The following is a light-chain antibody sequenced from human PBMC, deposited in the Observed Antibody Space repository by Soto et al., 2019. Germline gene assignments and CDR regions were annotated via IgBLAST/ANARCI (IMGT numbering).Light chain of an antibody. J-gene: IGLJ3*02. CDR2: GVS. CDR3: SSYTGSSTPWV. Sequence: QSALTQPASVSGSPGQSITISCTGTSSDVGAYNYVSWYQQHPGKAPKLMISGVSNRPSGVSNRFSGSKSGNTASLTISGIQADDEADYYCSSYTGSSTPWVFGGVTKLTVL. CDR1: SSDVGAYNY. V-gene: IGLV2-14*01.